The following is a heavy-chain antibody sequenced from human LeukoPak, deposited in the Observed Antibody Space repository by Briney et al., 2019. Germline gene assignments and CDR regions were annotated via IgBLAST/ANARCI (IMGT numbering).Heavy chain of an antibody. CDR3: AGGPGFLIDC. Sequence: GGSLRLSCVTFGFTFSSYWMSWVRQTPGKGLEWVANIDQDGSGKNYVDSVKGRLTISRDNAKNLLFLQMNSLRPEDTAVYYRAGGPGFLIDCWGQGTLVTVSS. CDR2: IDQDGSGK. V-gene: IGHV3-7*01. J-gene: IGHJ4*02. D-gene: IGHD3-3*01. CDR1: GFTFSSYW.